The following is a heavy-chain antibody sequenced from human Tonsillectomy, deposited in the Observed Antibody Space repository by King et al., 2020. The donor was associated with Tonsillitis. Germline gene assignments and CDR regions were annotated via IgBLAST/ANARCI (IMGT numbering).Heavy chain of an antibody. D-gene: IGHD4-17*01. V-gene: IGHV3-23*04. CDR2: ISGSGGST. CDR3: AKHPGGGEPYYYYHGMDV. Sequence: DVQLVESGGGLVQPGGSLRLSCAASGFTFSSYAMSWVRQGPGKGLEWVSAISGSGGSTYYADSVKGRFTISRDNSKNTLYLQMNSLRAEDTAVYYCAKHPGGGEPYYYYHGMDVWGQGTTVTVSS. J-gene: IGHJ6*02. CDR1: GFTFSSYA.